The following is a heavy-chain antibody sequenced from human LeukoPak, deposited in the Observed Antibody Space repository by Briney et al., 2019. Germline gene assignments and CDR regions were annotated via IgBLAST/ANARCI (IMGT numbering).Heavy chain of an antibody. J-gene: IGHJ4*02. Sequence: ASVKVSCKASGYTFTDYHMHWVRQAPGQGLEWMGWINPNSGGTNYAQNFQGRVTMTRDTSISTAYMELSRLRSDDTAVYYCARSLVAAATVDYWGQGTLVTVSS. V-gene: IGHV1-2*02. D-gene: IGHD2-15*01. CDR2: INPNSGGT. CDR3: ARSLVAAATVDY. CDR1: GYTFTDYH.